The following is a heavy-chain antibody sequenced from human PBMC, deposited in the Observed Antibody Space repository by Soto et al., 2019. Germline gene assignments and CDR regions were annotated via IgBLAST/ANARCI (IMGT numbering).Heavy chain of an antibody. J-gene: IGHJ4*02. CDR1: GFTFSSYG. CDR3: AKDLAAYGDYIY. Sequence: QVQLVESGGGVVQPGRSLRLSCAASGFTFSSYGMHCVRQAPGKGLEWVAVISYDGSNKYYADSVKGRFTISRDNSKNTLYLQMTSLRAEDTAVYYCAKDLAAYGDYIYWGQGTLVTVSS. V-gene: IGHV3-30*18. CDR2: ISYDGSNK. D-gene: IGHD4-17*01.